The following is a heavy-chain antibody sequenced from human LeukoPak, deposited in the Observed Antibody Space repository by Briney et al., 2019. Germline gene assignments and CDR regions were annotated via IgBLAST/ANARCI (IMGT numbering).Heavy chain of an antibody. Sequence: GGSLRLSCAASGFTFSNYWMHWVRQAPGKGLVWVSRINSDGSSTSYADSVKGRFTISRDNAKNTLYLQMNSLRAEDTAVYYCARDQLDGSWDAFDIWGQGTMVTVSS. CDR3: ARDQLDGSWDAFDI. D-gene: IGHD3-10*01. CDR1: GFTFSNYW. J-gene: IGHJ3*02. V-gene: IGHV3-74*01. CDR2: INSDGSST.